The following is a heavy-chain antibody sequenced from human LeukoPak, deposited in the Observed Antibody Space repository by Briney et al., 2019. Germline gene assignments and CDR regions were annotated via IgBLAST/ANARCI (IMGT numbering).Heavy chain of an antibody. CDR3: ARGRNIEMTTMSGGSDY. D-gene: IGHD5-24*01. Sequence: ASVKVSCKASGYTFTDYNMHWVRQAPGQGLEWMGWLNPNSGDTNYAQKFQGRVSMTRDTSLSTAYMDLSDLRSDDTAVYYCARGRNIEMTTMSGGSDYWGQGTLVTVPS. J-gene: IGHJ4*02. CDR1: GYTFTDYN. CDR2: LNPNSGDT. V-gene: IGHV1-2*02.